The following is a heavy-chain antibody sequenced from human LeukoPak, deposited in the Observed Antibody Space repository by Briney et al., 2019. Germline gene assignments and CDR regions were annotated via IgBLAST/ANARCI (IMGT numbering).Heavy chain of an antibody. D-gene: IGHD6-19*01. CDR1: EFTVNDYY. Sequence: PGGSLRLSCAVSEFTVNDYYMSWIRQAPGKGLEWVADIGGSDSIVAYAASVRGRFSISRDFAKSSLYLQMNSLRAEDTAVYYCAREMVAGTFDSRGRGALVTVSS. J-gene: IGHJ4*02. V-gene: IGHV3-11*01. CDR3: AREMVAGTFDS. CDR2: IGGSDSIV.